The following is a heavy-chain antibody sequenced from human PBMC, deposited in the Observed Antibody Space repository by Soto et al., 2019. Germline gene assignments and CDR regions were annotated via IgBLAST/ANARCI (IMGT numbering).Heavy chain of an antibody. V-gene: IGHV4-34*01. CDR2: INHSGST. CDR1: GGSFSGYY. J-gene: IGHJ6*02. D-gene: IGHD4-4*01. Sequence: SETLSLTCAVYGGSFSGYYWSWIRQPPGKGLEWIGEINHSGSTNYNPSLKSRVTISVDTSKNQFSLKLSSVTAADTAVYYCARGYSNYEQDHYYYYGMDVWGQGTTVTVSS. CDR3: ARGYSNYEQDHYYYYGMDV.